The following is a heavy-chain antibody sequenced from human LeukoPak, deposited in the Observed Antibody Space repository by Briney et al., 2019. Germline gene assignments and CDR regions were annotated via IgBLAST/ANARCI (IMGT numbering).Heavy chain of an antibody. Sequence: GGSLRLSCAASGFTFSNYAMSWVRQAPGKGLEWVSAISGSASSTYHADSVKGRFTISRDNSKNTLYLQMNSLRADDTAVYYCARESGITIFGVVSIGIDYWGQGTLVTVSS. CDR1: GFTFSNYA. V-gene: IGHV3-23*01. J-gene: IGHJ4*02. CDR2: ISGSASST. CDR3: ARESGITIFGVVSIGIDY. D-gene: IGHD3-3*01.